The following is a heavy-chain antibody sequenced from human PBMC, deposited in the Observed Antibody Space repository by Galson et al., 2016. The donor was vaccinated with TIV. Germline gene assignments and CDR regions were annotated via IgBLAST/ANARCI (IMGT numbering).Heavy chain of an antibody. CDR3: ARGSLDL. CDR2: ISSTGFLT. V-gene: IGHV3-11*05. J-gene: IGHJ5*02. CDR1: GFTFSDYY. Sequence: LRLFCAVSGFTFSDYYMVWVRQAPGKGLQWVSYISSTGFLTNYADYVKGRFTVSRDNAKDSVFLQMNSLTAEDTAVYYCARGSLDLWGQGTLVTVSS.